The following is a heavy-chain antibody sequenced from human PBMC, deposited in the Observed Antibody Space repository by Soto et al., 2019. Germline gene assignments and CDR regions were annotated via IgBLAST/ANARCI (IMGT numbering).Heavy chain of an antibody. Sequence: QAHLVQSGPEVKKPGASVKVSCKGSGYIFTSYGIAWVRQAPGQGLEWMGWVSAHNGKTEYAQKFQGRVTVTSDTSTSTAYLELRSLRSDDTALYYCASGRYGDYWGQGALVTVSS. D-gene: IGHD1-1*01. CDR1: GYIFTSYG. V-gene: IGHV1-18*01. CDR3: ASGRYGDY. CDR2: VSAHNGKT. J-gene: IGHJ4*02.